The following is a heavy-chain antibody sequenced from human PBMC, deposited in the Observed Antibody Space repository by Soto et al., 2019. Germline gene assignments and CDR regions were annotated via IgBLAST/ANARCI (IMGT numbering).Heavy chain of an antibody. D-gene: IGHD3-22*01. Sequence: VKVSCKASGFTFTSTAVQWVLQARGQRLEWIGWIVVGSGNTNYAQKFQERVTITRDMSTSTAYMELSSLRSEDTAVYYCAAYHEGSSGYYYDYWGQGTLVTVSS. V-gene: IGHV1-58*01. CDR2: IVVGSGNT. CDR1: GFTFTSTA. J-gene: IGHJ4*02. CDR3: AAYHEGSSGYYYDY.